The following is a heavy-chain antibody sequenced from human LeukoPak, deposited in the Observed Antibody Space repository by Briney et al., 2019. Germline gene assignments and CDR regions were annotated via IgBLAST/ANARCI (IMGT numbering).Heavy chain of an antibody. Sequence: SETLSLTCAVYGGSFSGYYWSWIRQPPGEGLEWIGEINHSGSTNYNPSLKSRVTISVDTSKNQFSLKLSSVTAADTAVYYCARGWVVYSSSWYVPELAYWGQGTLVTVSS. J-gene: IGHJ4*02. CDR2: INHSGST. CDR1: GGSFSGYY. CDR3: ARGWVVYSSSWYVPELAY. D-gene: IGHD6-13*01. V-gene: IGHV4-34*01.